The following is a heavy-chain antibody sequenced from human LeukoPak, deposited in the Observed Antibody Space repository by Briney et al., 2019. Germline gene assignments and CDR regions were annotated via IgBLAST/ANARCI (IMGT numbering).Heavy chain of an antibody. CDR1: GGSISSYY. V-gene: IGHV4-59*01. CDR3: ARETTMRNWFDP. D-gene: IGHD4-17*01. J-gene: IGHJ5*02. CDR2: IYYSGST. Sequence: SETLSLTCTVSGGSISSYYWSWIRQPPGKGLEWIGYIYYSGSTNYNPSLKSRVTISVDTSKNQFSLKLSSVTAADTAVYYCARETTMRNWFDPWGQGTLVTVPS.